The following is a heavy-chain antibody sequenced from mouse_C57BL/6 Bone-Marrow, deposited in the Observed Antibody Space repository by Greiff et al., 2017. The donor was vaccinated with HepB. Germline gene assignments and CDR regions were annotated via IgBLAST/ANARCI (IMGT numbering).Heavy chain of an antibody. J-gene: IGHJ2*01. CDR2: INPYNGGT. D-gene: IGHD3-2*02. Sequence: VQLQQSGPVLVKPGASVKMSCKASGYTFTDYYMNWVKQSHGKSLEWIGVINPYNGGTRYNQKFKGKATLTVDKSSSTAYMELNSLTSEDSAVYYFAGSPRQRRLLYFAYWGQGTTLTVSS. CDR3: AGSPRQRRLLYFAY. V-gene: IGHV1-19*01. CDR1: GYTFTDYY.